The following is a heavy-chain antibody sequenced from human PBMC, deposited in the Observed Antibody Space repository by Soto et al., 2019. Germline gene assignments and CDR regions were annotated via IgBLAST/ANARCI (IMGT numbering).Heavy chain of an antibody. CDR1: GYTFSDYY. D-gene: IGHD3-3*01. CDR2: IDTSGTKI. CDR3: ASHYDMWSGYLSPVDY. V-gene: IGHV3-11*01. J-gene: IGHJ4*02. Sequence: AGGSLRLSCAASGYTFSDYYMSWIRQAPGKGLEWISYIDTSGTKIYYADSVKGRFTITRDNAKNSLYLEMNSLRDEDTAVYYCASHYDMWSGYLSPVDYWGQGTQVTVSS.